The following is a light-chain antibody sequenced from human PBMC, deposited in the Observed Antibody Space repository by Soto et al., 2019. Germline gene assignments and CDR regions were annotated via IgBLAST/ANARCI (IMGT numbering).Light chain of an antibody. V-gene: IGKV3-11*01. CDR1: QRISGY. Sequence: EIVLTQSPGTLSLSPGARAPLSCRARQRISGYLAWYPQKPGQAPRLLIYDASNRATGIPVRSSGSGSGTDYTLTITNLEPEDFAIYYCQQRSSWPWTFGQGTKVDIK. CDR3: QQRSSWPWT. CDR2: DAS. J-gene: IGKJ1*01.